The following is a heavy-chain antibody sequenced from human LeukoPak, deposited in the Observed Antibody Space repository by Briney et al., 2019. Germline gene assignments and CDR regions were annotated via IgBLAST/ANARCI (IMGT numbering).Heavy chain of an antibody. D-gene: IGHD3-9*01. Sequence: GESLKISCKGSGYSFISYWIGWLRQMPGKGLEWMGIIYPGDSDTRYSPSFQRKVTISAAKSLSTAYLQWSSLKASDTAMYYCQRWDYDILTGYWQGYFDYWGQGTLVTVSS. CDR2: IYPGDSDT. CDR1: GYSFISYW. J-gene: IGHJ4*02. CDR3: QRWDYDILTGYWQGYFDY. V-gene: IGHV5-51*01.